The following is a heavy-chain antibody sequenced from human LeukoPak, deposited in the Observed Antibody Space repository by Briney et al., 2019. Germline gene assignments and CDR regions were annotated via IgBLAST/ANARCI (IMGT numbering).Heavy chain of an antibody. J-gene: IGHJ4*02. CDR2: MDPNSGNT. CDR1: GYTFTSYD. Sequence: ASVKVSCKASGYTFTSYDINWVRQATGQGLEWMGWMDPNSGNTGYAQKFQGRVTMTRNTSISTAYMELSSLRSEDTAVYYCARGETLVGDTSGDEKDDYWGQGTLVTVSS. D-gene: IGHD1-26*01. CDR3: ARGETLVGDTSGDEKDDY. V-gene: IGHV1-8*01.